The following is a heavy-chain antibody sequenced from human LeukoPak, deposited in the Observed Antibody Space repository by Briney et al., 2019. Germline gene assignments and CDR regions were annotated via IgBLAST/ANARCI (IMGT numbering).Heavy chain of an antibody. Sequence: GGSLRLSCAASGFTFSSYAMSWVRQAPGKGLEWVSAISGSGGSTYYADSVKGRFTISRDNSKNTLYLQINSLRAEDTAVYYCAKKGQADDGGKPDWGQGTLVTVSS. CDR3: AKKGQADDGGKPD. J-gene: IGHJ4*02. V-gene: IGHV3-23*01. CDR1: GFTFSSYA. CDR2: ISGSGGST.